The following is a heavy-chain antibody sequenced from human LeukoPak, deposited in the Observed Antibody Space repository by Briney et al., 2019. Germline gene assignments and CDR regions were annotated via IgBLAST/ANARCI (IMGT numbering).Heavy chain of an antibody. CDR2: LSGSGAST. CDR3: AKGSDRSGSYYLDY. V-gene: IGHV3-23*01. Sequence: GGSLRLSCAASGFTFSTYDMNWVRQAPGKGLEWVSGLSGSGASTYYADSVKGRFTISRDNSKNTLYLQMNRLRAGDTAVYYCAKGSDRSGSYYLDYWGQGTLVTVSS. D-gene: IGHD3-10*01. CDR1: GFTFSTYD. J-gene: IGHJ4*02.